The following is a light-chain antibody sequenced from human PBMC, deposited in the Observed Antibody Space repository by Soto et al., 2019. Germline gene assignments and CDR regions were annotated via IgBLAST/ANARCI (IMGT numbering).Light chain of an antibody. CDR2: AAS. CDR3: QNYNGAPWT. CDR1: QDIYTY. Sequence: DIQLTQSPSSLSASVGDRVTITCRASQDIYTYLVWYQQKPGTVPKLLIFAASTLQSGVPSRFSGSGSGTDFTLTISSLQPEDVATYYCQNYNGAPWTFGKGTKVEIK. J-gene: IGKJ1*01. V-gene: IGKV1-27*01.